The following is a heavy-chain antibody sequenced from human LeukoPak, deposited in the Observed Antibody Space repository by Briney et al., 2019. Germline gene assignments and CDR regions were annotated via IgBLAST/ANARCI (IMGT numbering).Heavy chain of an antibody. CDR3: ARGVLMYYYDISGYYYVGALYFDY. D-gene: IGHD3-22*01. V-gene: IGHV4-34*01. J-gene: IGHJ4*02. CDR1: GGSFSGYY. CDR2: INHSGST. Sequence: SETLSLTCAVYGGSFSGYYWSWIRQPPGKGLEWIGEINHSGSTNYNPSLKSRVTISVDTSKNQFSLKLSSVTAADTAVYYCARGVLMYYYDISGYYYVGALYFDYWGQGTLVTVSS.